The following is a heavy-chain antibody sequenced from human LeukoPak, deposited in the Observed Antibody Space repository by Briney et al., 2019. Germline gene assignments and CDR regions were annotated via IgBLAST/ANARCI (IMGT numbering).Heavy chain of an antibody. CDR1: GGSISSYY. Sequence: SETLSLTCTVSGGSISSYYWSWIRQPPGKGLEWIGYIYINGYSGSTNYNPSLKSRVTISVDTSKCQFSLKLTSVTAADTAVYYCAGHPRISWFDPWGQGTLDTVSS. J-gene: IGHJ5*02. D-gene: IGHD3-3*02. V-gene: IGHV4-59*08. CDR3: AGHPRISWFDP. CDR2: IYINGYSGST.